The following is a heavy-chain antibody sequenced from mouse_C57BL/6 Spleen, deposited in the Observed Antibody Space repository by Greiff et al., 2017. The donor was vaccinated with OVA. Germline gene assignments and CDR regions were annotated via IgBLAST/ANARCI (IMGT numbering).Heavy chain of an antibody. J-gene: IGHJ1*03. Sequence: QVQLQQPGAELVRPGSSVKLSCKASGYTFTSYWMHWVKQRPIQGLEWIGNIDPSDSETHYNQKFKDKATLTVDKSSSTAYMQLSSLTSEDSAVYYGARRAYYYGSSYKYFDVWGTGTTVTVSS. CDR2: IDPSDSET. CDR1: GYTFTSYW. V-gene: IGHV1-52*01. D-gene: IGHD1-1*01. CDR3: ARRAYYYGSSYKYFDV.